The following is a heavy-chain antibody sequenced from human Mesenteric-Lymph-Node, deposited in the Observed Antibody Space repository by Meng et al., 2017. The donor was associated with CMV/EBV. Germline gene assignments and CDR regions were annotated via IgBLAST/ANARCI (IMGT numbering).Heavy chain of an antibody. CDR1: GLTFRSYA. J-gene: IGHJ6*02. V-gene: IGHV3-23*01. D-gene: IGHD5-12*01. Sequence: GESLKISCAASGLTFRSYAMSWVRQAPGKGPEWVSSISGSGDTTDYADSVKGRFTISRDNSRNTLYLQMNSLRAEDTAIYYCAKTQVSGYDQYYYYYYGMDVWGQGTTVTVSS. CDR2: ISGSGDTT. CDR3: AKTQVSGYDQYYYYYYGMDV.